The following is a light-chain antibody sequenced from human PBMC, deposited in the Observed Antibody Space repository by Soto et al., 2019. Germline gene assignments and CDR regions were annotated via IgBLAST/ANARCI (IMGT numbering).Light chain of an antibody. CDR2: AAS. Sequence: IQLTQSPSSLSASVGDRVTITCRASQDISSYLGWYQQKPGKAPKLLIYAASTLQSGVPSRFSGSGSGTDFTLTINRLQPEDFATYFCQQLNNYPSTFGGGTKVEI. CDR1: QDISSY. J-gene: IGKJ4*01. V-gene: IGKV1-9*01. CDR3: QQLNNYPST.